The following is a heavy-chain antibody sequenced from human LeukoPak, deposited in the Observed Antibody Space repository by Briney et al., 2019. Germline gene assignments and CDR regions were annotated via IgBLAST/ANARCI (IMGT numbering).Heavy chain of an antibody. J-gene: IGHJ4*02. V-gene: IGHV3-30*18. CDR2: ISYDGSNK. CDR1: GFTFSSYG. D-gene: IGHD1-26*01. CDR3: AKDLVRSGSFPYYFDY. Sequence: PGGSLRLSCAASGFTFSSYGMHWVRQAPGKGLEWVAVISYDGSNKYYADSVKGRFTISRDNSKNTLYLQMNSLRAEDTAVYYCAKDLVRSGSFPYYFDYWGQGTLVTVSS.